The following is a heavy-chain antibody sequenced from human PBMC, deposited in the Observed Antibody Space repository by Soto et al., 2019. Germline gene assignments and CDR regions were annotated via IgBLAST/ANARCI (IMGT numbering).Heavy chain of an antibody. J-gene: IGHJ4*02. CDR2: ISWNSGSI. D-gene: IGHD7-27*01. CDR1: GFTFDDYA. Sequence: EVQLVESGGGLVQPGRSLRLSCAASGFTFDDYAMHWVRQAPGKGLEWVSGISWNSGSIGYADSVKGRFTISRDNAKNSLYLQMNSLRGEDTALYYCAKARRPLGIEDYFDYWGQGTLVTVSS. CDR3: AKARRPLGIEDYFDY. V-gene: IGHV3-9*01.